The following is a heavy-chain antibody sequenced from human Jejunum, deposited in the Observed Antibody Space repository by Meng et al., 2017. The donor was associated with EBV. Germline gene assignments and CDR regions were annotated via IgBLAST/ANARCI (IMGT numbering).Heavy chain of an antibody. CDR3: ARYGSGYFPALWY. Sequence: RRQGSGPGTLKPSGTLSLTCAVSGDSISSSNWWSWVRQPPGKGLEWIGEIYHSGSTNYNPSLKSRVTISVDKSKNQFSLKLSSVTAADTAVYYCARYGSGYFPALWYWGQGTLVTVSS. CDR1: GDSISSSNW. J-gene: IGHJ4*02. CDR2: IYHSGST. V-gene: IGHV4-4*02. D-gene: IGHD3-3*01.